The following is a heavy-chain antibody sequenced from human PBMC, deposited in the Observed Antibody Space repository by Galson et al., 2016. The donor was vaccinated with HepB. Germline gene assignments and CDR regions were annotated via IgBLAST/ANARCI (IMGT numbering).Heavy chain of an antibody. D-gene: IGHD4-11*01. V-gene: IGHV3-33*06. CDR2: IWYDGTSN. J-gene: IGHJ5*01. Sequence: SLRLSCAASGFTFSNYALHWVRQAPGKGLEWVAVIWYDGTSNYYAESEKGRFTISRDNSKNTLNLQMSSLRVEDTGVYYCAKVATANRNYENWLDSWGEGTLVTVSS. CDR1: GFTFSNYA. CDR3: AKVATANRNYENWLDS.